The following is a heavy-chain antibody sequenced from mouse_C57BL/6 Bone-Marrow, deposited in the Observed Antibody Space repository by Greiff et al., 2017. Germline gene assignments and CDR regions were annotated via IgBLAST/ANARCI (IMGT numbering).Heavy chain of an antibody. Sequence: QVQLQQPGAELVKPGASVKMSCKASGYTFPSYWITWVKQRPGQGLEWIGDIYPTSGRTNYNEKFKSKAILTVDTSSNTAYLQLSRRTSEDSAVFYCARSGPRGRSFDYWGQGTTLTVSS. CDR1: GYTFPSYW. D-gene: IGHD3-1*01. J-gene: IGHJ2*01. CDR3: ARSGPRGRSFDY. CDR2: IYPTSGRT. V-gene: IGHV1-55*01.